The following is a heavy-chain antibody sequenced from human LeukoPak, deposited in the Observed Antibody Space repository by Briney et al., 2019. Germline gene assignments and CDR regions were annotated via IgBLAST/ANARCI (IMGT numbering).Heavy chain of an antibody. V-gene: IGHV3-53*01. CDR3: ARDKASDSSGWYSDYYYGMDV. J-gene: IGHJ6*02. Sequence: GGSLRLSCAASGFTVSSNYMSWVRQAPGKGLEWVSVIYSGGSTYYADSVKGRFTISRDNSKNTLYLQMNSLRAEDTAVYYCARDKASDSSGWYSDYYYGMDVWGQGTTVTVSS. CDR1: GFTVSSNY. CDR2: IYSGGST. D-gene: IGHD6-19*01.